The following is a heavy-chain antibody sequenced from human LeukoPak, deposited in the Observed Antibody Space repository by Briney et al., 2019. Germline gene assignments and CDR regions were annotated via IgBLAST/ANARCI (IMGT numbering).Heavy chain of an antibody. CDR2: IKSDGST. Sequence: GGSLRLSCAASGFTFSTYWMNWVRQAPGKGLVWVSRIKSDGSTIYADSVKGRFNISRDNSKNTLYLQMSSLRAEDTAVYYCAKDYGDYRGDDAFDIWGQGTMVTVSS. V-gene: IGHV3-74*01. J-gene: IGHJ3*02. D-gene: IGHD4-17*01. CDR1: GFTFSTYW. CDR3: AKDYGDYRGDDAFDI.